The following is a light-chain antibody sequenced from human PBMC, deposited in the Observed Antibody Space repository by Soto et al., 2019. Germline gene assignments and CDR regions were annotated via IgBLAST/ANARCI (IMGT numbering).Light chain of an antibody. V-gene: IGKV1-39*01. Sequence: DIQMTQSPSSLSASVGDRVTITCRTSQNINKYLSWYQQKPGKAPKLLIYATSTLQSGVPSRFSGSGSGTDFPLTISTLQPEDFATYYCLQTYSTPRTFGQGTKVDI. CDR1: QNINKY. CDR2: ATS. CDR3: LQTYSTPRT. J-gene: IGKJ1*01.